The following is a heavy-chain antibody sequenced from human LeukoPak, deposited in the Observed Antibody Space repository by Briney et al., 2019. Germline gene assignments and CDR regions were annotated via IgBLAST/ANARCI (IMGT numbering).Heavy chain of an antibody. Sequence: SETLSLTCAVYGGSFSGYYWSWIRQAPGKGLEWIGEINHSGSTNYNPSLKRRVTISVETSKNQFSLKLSSVTAADTAVYYCAGYSSIAARIDYWGQGTLVTVSS. J-gene: IGHJ4*02. CDR1: GGSFSGYY. D-gene: IGHD6-6*01. V-gene: IGHV4-34*01. CDR3: AGYSSIAARIDY. CDR2: INHSGST.